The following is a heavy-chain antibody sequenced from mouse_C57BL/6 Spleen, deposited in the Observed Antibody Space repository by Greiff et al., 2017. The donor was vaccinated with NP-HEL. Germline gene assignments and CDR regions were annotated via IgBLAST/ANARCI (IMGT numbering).Heavy chain of an antibody. D-gene: IGHD1-1*01. CDR3: TREGSPYDGSSYAAWFAY. V-gene: IGHV1-15*01. CDR1: GYTFTDYE. J-gene: IGHJ3*01. Sequence: QVQLQQSGAELVRPGASVTLSCKASGYTFTDYEMHWVKQTPVHGLEWIGAIDPETGGTAYNQKFKGKAILTADKSSSTAYMEVRSLTSEDSAVYYCTREGSPYDGSSYAAWFAYWGQGTLVTVSA. CDR2: IDPETGGT.